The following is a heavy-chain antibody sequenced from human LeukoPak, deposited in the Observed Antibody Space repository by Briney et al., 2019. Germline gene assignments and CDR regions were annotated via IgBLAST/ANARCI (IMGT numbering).Heavy chain of an antibody. D-gene: IGHD6-19*01. V-gene: IGHV1-18*01. J-gene: IGHJ1*01. CDR2: ISAYNGNT. Sequence: ASVKVSCKASGYTFTSYGISWVRQAPGQGLEWMGWISAYNGNTNYAQKLQGRVTMTTDTSTSTAYMELKSLRSDDTAVYYCARDSSSGRIAVAGYCNAEYFQHWGQGTLVTVSS. CDR1: GYTFTSYG. CDR3: ARDSSSGRIAVAGYCNAEYFQH.